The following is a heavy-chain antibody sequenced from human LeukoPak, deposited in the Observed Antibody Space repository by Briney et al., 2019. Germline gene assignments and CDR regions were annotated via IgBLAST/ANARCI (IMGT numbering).Heavy chain of an antibody. J-gene: IGHJ4*02. CDR3: ARQTGSGLFILP. D-gene: IGHD3/OR15-3a*01. CDR2: IYYSGNT. Sequence: SETLSLTCTVSGDSISRYYWNWIRQPPGKGLEWIGSIYYSGNTYYNASLKSQVSISIDTSKNQFSLRLTSVTAADTAVYYCARQTGSGLFILPGGQGTLVTVSS. V-gene: IGHV4-59*04. CDR1: GDSISRYY.